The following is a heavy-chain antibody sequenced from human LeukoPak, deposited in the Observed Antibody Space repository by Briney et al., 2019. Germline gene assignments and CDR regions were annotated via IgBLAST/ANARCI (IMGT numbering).Heavy chain of an antibody. Sequence: NTSETLSLTCTVSGGSISSYYWSWIRQPPGKGLEWIGYIYYSGSTNYNPSLKSRVTISVDTSKNQFSLKLSSVTAADTAVYCCARHQTSGSYWNAFDIWGQGTMVTVSS. D-gene: IGHD1-26*01. J-gene: IGHJ3*02. V-gene: IGHV4-59*08. CDR3: ARHQTSGSYWNAFDI. CDR1: GGSISSYY. CDR2: IYYSGST.